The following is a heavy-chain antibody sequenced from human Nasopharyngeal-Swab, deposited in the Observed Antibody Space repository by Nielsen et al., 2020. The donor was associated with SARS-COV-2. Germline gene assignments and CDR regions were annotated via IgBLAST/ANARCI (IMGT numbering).Heavy chain of an antibody. CDR2: IWYDGSNK. V-gene: IGHV3-33*01. J-gene: IGHJ6*03. CDR1: GFTFSSYG. D-gene: IGHD2-8*02. CDR3: ARDLGVYAILHYMDV. Sequence: SLRLSCAASGFTFSSYGMHWVRQAPGKGLEWVAVIWYDGSNKYYADSVKGRFTISRDNSKNTLYLQMNSLRAEDTAVYYCARDLGVYAILHYMDVWGKGTTVTVSS.